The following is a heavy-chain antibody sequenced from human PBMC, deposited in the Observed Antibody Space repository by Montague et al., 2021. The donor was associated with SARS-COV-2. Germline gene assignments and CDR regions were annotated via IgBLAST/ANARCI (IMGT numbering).Heavy chain of an antibody. CDR2: IFYSGST. J-gene: IGHJ4*02. Sequence: SETLSLTCSVSGDPVNRNYWSWVRQPPGKGLEWLGYIFYSGSTYNPSLNSRVTTSLDTSKNHFSLNLISVTAADTAVYYCAKASRGYGGDFDSWGQGTLVIVSS. CDR3: AKASRGYGGDFDS. V-gene: IGHV4-59*02. D-gene: IGHD4-23*01. CDR1: GDPVNRNY.